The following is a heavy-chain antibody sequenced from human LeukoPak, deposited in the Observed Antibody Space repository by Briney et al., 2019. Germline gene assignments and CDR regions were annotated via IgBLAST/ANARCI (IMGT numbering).Heavy chain of an antibody. CDR2: INHSGST. Sequence: SETLSLTCAVYGGSFSGYYWSWIRQPPGKGLEWIGEINHSGSTNYNPSLKSRVTISVDTSKNQFSLKLSSVTAADTAVYYCARTLDRFTVVTPYFDYWGQGTLVTVSS. CDR3: ARTLDRFTVVTPYFDY. J-gene: IGHJ4*02. CDR1: GGSFSGYY. D-gene: IGHD4-23*01. V-gene: IGHV4-34*01.